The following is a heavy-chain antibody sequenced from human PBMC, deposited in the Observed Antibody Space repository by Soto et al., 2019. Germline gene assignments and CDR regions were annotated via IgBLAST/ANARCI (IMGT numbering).Heavy chain of an antibody. Sequence: GASVKVSCKPSGYSFSNFYVHWVRQAPGQGLEWMGIIDPSSGTTSYTQKFQERVTMTRDTSMSTVYMELSSLKASDTAMYYCARHRITGSQTYYYYGMDVWGQGTTVTVSS. CDR2: IDPSSGTT. D-gene: IGHD1-20*01. J-gene: IGHJ6*02. CDR1: GYSFSNFY. V-gene: IGHV1-46*01. CDR3: ARHRITGSQTYYYYGMDV.